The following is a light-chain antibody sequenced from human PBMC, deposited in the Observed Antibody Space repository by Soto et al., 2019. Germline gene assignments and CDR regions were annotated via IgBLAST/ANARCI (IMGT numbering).Light chain of an antibody. Sequence: EISLAPYSRPLAFAPGERATLSCRASQGISGSYLAWYQQKPGQAPRLLIYGASNRATGIPDRFSGSGSGTDFTLTISRLEPEDFAVYYCQQYGSSPPWTFGQGTKVDIK. CDR1: QGISGSY. CDR3: QQYGSSPPWT. J-gene: IGKJ1*01. CDR2: GAS. V-gene: IGKV3-20*01.